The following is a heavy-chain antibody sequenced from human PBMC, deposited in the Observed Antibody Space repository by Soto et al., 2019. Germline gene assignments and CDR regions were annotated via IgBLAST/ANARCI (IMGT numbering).Heavy chain of an antibody. D-gene: IGHD3-16*01. V-gene: IGHV1-3*01. CDR3: ARDKGDYYYYYGMDV. Sequence: QVQLVQSGAEVKKPGASVKVSCKASGYTFTSYAMHWVRQAPGQRLEWMGWINAGNGNTKYSQKFQGRVTITRDTSASTAYMELSSLRSEDTAVYYCARDKGDYYYYYGMDVWGQGTTVTVSS. CDR2: INAGNGNT. CDR1: GYTFTSYA. J-gene: IGHJ6*02.